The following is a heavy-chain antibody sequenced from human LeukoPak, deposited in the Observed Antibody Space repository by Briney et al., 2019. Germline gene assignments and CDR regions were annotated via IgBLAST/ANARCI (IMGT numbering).Heavy chain of an antibody. CDR1: GGSISSYY. Sequence: PSETLSLTCTVSGGSISSYYWSWIRQPPGKGLEWIGYIYYSGSTNYNPSLKSRVTISVDTSKNQFSLKLSSVTAADTAVYYCARARLGLPYNWFDPWGQGTLVTVSS. J-gene: IGHJ5*02. CDR2: IYYSGST. CDR3: ARARLGLPYNWFDP. V-gene: IGHV4-59*01. D-gene: IGHD2/OR15-2a*01.